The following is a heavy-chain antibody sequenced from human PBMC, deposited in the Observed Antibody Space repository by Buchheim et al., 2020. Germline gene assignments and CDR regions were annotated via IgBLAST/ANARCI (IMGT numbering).Heavy chain of an antibody. CDR2: FSGSGGTT. D-gene: IGHD2-15*01. J-gene: IGHJ4*02. V-gene: IGHV3-23*01. CDR3: ARVSRGGSLGY. CDR1: GFTFSTYG. Sequence: EVQLLESGGGLVQPGKSLRLSCAASGFTFSTYGMSWVRQAPGKGLEWVSGFSGSGGTTLYADSVKGRFTISRDTSKNTLYLQMNSLRAEDTAVYYCARVSRGGSLGYWGQGTL.